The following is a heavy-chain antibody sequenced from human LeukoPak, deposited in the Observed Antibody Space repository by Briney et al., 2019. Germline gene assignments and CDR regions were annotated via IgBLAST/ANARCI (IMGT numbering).Heavy chain of an antibody. D-gene: IGHD3-3*01. CDR3: ARELPNYDFWSGYPVGFDY. CDR1: GFTFSSYE. J-gene: IGHJ4*02. CDR2: ISSSGSTI. Sequence: PGGSLRLXCAASGFTFSSYEMKWVRQAPGKGLEWVSYISSSGSTIYYADSVKGRFTISRDNAKNSLYLQMNSLRAEDTAVYYCARELPNYDFWSGYPVGFDYWGQGTLVTVSS. V-gene: IGHV3-48*03.